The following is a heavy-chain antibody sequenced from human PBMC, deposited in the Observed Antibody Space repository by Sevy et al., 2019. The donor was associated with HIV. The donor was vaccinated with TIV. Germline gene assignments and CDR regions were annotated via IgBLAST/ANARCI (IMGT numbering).Heavy chain of an antibody. D-gene: IGHD4-17*01. CDR2: IYPRGSA. J-gene: IGHJ4*02. CDR3: AEDKNDYGEAYFDS. Sequence: SETLSLTCAVSGYSIRSAYQWGWIRQPPGKGLEWIGSIYPRGSAFYNPSVKSRVTISVDMSKNQFSLNLRSVTAADTALYYCAEDKNDYGEAYFDSWGPGTLVTVSS. V-gene: IGHV4-38-2*01. CDR1: GYSIRSAYQ.